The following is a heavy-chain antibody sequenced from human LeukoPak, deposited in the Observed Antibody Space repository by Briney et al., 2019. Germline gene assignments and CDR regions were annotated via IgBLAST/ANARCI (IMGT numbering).Heavy chain of an antibody. CDR2: VYYSGST. V-gene: IGHV4-61*05. CDR3: ASHRRSHGSEY. J-gene: IGHJ4*02. D-gene: IGHD3-10*01. Sequence: ASETLSLTCTVSGGSISSSSYYWGWIRQPPGKGLEWIGYVYYSGSTDYSPSLKSRLTISADTSKNQFSLKLSSVTAADTAVYYCASHRRSHGSEYWGQGILVTVSS. CDR1: GGSISSSSYY.